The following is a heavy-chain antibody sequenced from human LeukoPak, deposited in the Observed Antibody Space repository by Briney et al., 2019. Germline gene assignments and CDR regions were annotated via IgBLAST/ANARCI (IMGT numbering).Heavy chain of an antibody. Sequence: GGSLRLSCAASGFTFNTYRMTWVRQAPGKGLEWVSSISSSTYYMFYADSVKGRFIISRDNAKNSLYLQMNSLRDEDTAVYYCATSPGGHEYVSGNDRSIYYFEYWGQGSLVTVSS. CDR3: ATSPGGHEYVSGNDRSIYYFEY. J-gene: IGHJ4*02. V-gene: IGHV3-21*01. CDR2: ISSSTYYM. D-gene: IGHD3-16*01. CDR1: GFTFNTYR.